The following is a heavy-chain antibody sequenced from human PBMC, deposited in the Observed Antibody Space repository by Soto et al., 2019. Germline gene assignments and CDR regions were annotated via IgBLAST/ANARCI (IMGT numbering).Heavy chain of an antibody. CDR2: ITQDGSET. D-gene: IGHD6-19*01. V-gene: IGHV3-7*01. CDR1: GFIFSAYW. Sequence: GGSLRLSCGASGFIFSAYWMSWVRHVPGKGLQWVATITQDGSETYYMDSVKGRFAISRDNARKSLYLQMNSLRVEATACYYFARVSGFGSGWSDEDYCDQ. J-gene: IGHJ4*02. CDR3: ARVSGFGSGWSDEDY.